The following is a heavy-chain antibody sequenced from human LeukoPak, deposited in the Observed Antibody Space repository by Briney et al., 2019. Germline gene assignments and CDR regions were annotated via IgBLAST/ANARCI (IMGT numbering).Heavy chain of an antibody. J-gene: IGHJ4*02. CDR2: INPSGGST. CDR1: GYTFTSYY. D-gene: IGHD3-22*01. CDR3: ARDLGFNYDSSGYYDFDY. V-gene: IGHV1-46*01. Sequence: ASVKVSCKASGYTFTSYYMHWVRQAPGPGLEWMGIINPSGGSTSYAQKFQCRVTMTRDTSTSTVYMELSSLRSEDTAVYYCARDLGFNYDSSGYYDFDYWGQGTLVTVSS.